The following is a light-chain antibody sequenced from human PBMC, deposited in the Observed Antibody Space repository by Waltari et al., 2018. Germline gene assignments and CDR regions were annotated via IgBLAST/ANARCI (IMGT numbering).Light chain of an antibody. V-gene: IGLV2-11*01. CDR2: DVT. CDR1: RSDVGAYDY. Sequence: QSALTQPRSVSGSPGQSVTISCTGTRSDVGAYDYVSWYQQRPGKAPKRSIYDVTERPSGVPDRFSGSKSDNKASLTISGLQADDEADYYCCSYAGRYTNYVFGSGTKVTVL. CDR3: CSYAGRYTNYV. J-gene: IGLJ1*01.